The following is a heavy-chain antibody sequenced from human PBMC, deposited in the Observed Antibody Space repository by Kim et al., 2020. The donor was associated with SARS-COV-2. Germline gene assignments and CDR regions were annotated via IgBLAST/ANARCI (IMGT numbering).Heavy chain of an antibody. Sequence: SETLSLTCTASGGSISTSTYYWGWIRQPPGKGLEWIGTMSYSGSTYYNPSLKSRITISVDTSNNQFSLRLPSVTAADTAVYYCARQYCYGGCYHFDYWG. D-gene: IGHD2-21*02. CDR1: GGSISTSTYY. CDR2: MSYSGST. J-gene: IGHJ4*01. CDR3: ARQYCYGGCYHFDY. V-gene: IGHV4-39*01.